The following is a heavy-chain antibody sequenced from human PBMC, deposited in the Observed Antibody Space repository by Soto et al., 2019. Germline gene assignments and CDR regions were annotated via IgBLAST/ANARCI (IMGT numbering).Heavy chain of an antibody. V-gene: IGHV4-4*02. CDR2: IYHSGST. Sequence: QVQLQESGPGLVKPSGTLSLTCAVSGGSISSSNWWSWVRQPPGKGLEWIGEIYHSGSTNYNPSLKRRVTMAVDKSKNPFSLKLSSVTAADTAVYYCARAAMGGSSWPFDYWGQGTLVTVSS. D-gene: IGHD6-13*01. J-gene: IGHJ4*02. CDR3: ARAAMGGSSWPFDY. CDR1: GGSISSSNW.